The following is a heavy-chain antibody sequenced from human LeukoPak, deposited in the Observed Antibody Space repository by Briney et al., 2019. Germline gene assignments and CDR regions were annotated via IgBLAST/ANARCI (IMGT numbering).Heavy chain of an antibody. V-gene: IGHV4-39*07. J-gene: IGHJ4*02. Sequence: PSETLSLTCTVSGGSISSSSYYWGWIRQPPGKGLEWIGSIYYSGSTYYNPSLKSRVTISVDTSKNQFSLKLSSVTAADTAVYYCARDKGIYDFWSGLAYWGQGTLVTVSS. CDR1: GGSISSSSYY. CDR3: ARDKGIYDFWSGLAY. CDR2: IYYSGST. D-gene: IGHD3-3*01.